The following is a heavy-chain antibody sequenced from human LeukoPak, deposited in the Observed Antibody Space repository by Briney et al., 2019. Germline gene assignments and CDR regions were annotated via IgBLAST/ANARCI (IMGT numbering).Heavy chain of an antibody. J-gene: IGHJ4*02. CDR2: ISWDGGST. V-gene: IGHV3-43*01. CDR3: AKGPSRIQLELLYFDY. Sequence: GGSLRLSCAASGFTFDDYTMHWVRQAPGKGLEWVSLISWDGGSTYYADSVKGRFTISRDNSKNSLYLQMSSLRTKDTALYYCAKGPSRIQLELLYFDYWGQGTLVTVSS. CDR1: GFTFDDYT. D-gene: IGHD5-18*01.